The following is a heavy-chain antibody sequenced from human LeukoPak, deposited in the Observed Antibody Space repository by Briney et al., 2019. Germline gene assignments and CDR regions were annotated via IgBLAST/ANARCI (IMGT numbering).Heavy chain of an antibody. CDR3: VREARGYHYTYFDY. CDR1: GFTLGGND. Sequence: GGSLRLSCTASGFTLGGNDMHWVRQTTGDGLEWVAAVSAGHHAFYAGSVKGRFTVSREDAKNSLYLQMNSLRAGDTAVYYCVREARGYHYTYFDYWGQGSLVTVSS. CDR2: VSAGHHA. J-gene: IGHJ4*02. V-gene: IGHV3-13*01. D-gene: IGHD5-18*01.